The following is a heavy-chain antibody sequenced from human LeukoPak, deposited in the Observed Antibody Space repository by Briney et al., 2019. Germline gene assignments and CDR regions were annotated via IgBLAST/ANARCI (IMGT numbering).Heavy chain of an antibody. CDR1: GFTFSSYA. J-gene: IGHJ4*02. V-gene: IGHV3-23*01. Sequence: PGGSLRLSCAASGFTFSSYAMSWVRQAPGKGLEWVSAISGSGGSTYYADSVKGRFTISRDNSKNTLYLQMNSLRAEDTAVYYCAKDPKYSSGWYGGDYWGQGTLVTVSS. CDR2: ISGSGGST. CDR3: AKDPKYSSGWYGGDY. D-gene: IGHD6-19*01.